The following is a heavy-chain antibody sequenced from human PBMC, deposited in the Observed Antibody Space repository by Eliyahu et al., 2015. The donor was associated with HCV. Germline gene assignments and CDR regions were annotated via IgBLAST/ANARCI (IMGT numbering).Heavy chain of an antibody. CDR1: GFTFGNYA. V-gene: IGHV3-23*01. CDR3: AKDYEFHVGDNYFDH. D-gene: IGHD5-24*01. J-gene: IGHJ4*02. CDR2: ISAAGGAS. Sequence: PGGSLRLSCTASGFTFGNYAMSWVRQAPGKGLQWVAEISAAGGASYYADSVKGRFTISRDTRKNTVYLHMNSLSAEDTAIYYCAKDYEFHVGDNYFDHWGQGIQVTVSA.